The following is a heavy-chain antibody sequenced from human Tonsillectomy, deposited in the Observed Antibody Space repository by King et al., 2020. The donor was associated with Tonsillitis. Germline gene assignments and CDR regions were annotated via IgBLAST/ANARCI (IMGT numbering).Heavy chain of an antibody. D-gene: IGHD3-10*01. CDR2: ISDDGSNK. V-gene: IGHV3-30*03. Sequence: VQLVESGGGVVQPGRSLRLSCAASGFTFSSYGMHWVRQAPGKGLEWVAVISDDGSNKYYADSVKGRFTISRDNSKNTLYLQMNSLRAEDTAVYYCAAAGSGSYNRAVYWGQGALVTVSS. CDR3: AAAGSGSYNRAVY. CDR1: GFTFSSYG. J-gene: IGHJ4*02.